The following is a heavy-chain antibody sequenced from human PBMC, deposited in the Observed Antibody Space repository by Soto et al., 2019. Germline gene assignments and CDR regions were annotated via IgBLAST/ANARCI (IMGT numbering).Heavy chain of an antibody. J-gene: IGHJ6*02. Sequence: QVQLVQSGAEVKKPGASVKVSCKASGYTFTSYGINWVRQAPGQGLEWMGWISAYNGNTNYAQKLHGRVTKTTDTSTSAAYMELRSLRAADTAVYYCARVITGTTFYYYYGMGVWGQGTTVTVSS. D-gene: IGHD1-7*01. CDR2: ISAYNGNT. CDR3: ARVITGTTFYYYYGMGV. V-gene: IGHV1-18*01. CDR1: GYTFTSYG.